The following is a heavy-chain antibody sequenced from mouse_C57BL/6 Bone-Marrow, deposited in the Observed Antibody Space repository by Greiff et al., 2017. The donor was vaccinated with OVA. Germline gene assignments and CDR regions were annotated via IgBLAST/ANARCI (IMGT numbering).Heavy chain of an antibody. Sequence: EVQLQQSVAELVRPGASVKLSCTASGFNIKNTYMHWVKQRPEQGLEWIGRIDPANGNTKYAPKFQGKATITADTSSNTAYLQLSSLTSEDTAIYYCTTFDYDVYYAMDYWGQGTSVTVSS. D-gene: IGHD2-4*01. CDR1: GFNIKNTY. V-gene: IGHV14-3*01. J-gene: IGHJ4*01. CDR2: IDPANGNT. CDR3: TTFDYDVYYAMDY.